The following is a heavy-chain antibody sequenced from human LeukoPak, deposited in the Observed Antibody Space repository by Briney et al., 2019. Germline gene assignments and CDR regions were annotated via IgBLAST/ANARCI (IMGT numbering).Heavy chain of an antibody. CDR2: IYYSGST. D-gene: IGHD5-12*01. CDR1: GGSISSYY. CDR3: ARMMDIVATIGFDP. V-gene: IGHV4-59*01. J-gene: IGHJ5*02. Sequence: SETLSLTCSVSGGSISSYYWSWIRQPPGKGLEWIGYIYYSGSTNYNPSLKSRVTISVDTSKNQFSLKLSSVTAADTAVYYCARMMDIVATIGFDPWGQGTLVTVSS.